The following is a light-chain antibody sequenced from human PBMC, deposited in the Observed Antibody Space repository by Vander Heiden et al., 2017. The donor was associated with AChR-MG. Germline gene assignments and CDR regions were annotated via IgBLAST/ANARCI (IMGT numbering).Light chain of an antibody. CDR2: DAS. Sequence: DIQMTQSPSSLSASVGDRVTITCQASQDISNYLNWYQQKPGKAPKLLIYDASNLETGVPSRFSGSGSGTDFTFTISSLQPEDIATYYCQQYDNLPGYVTFGPGTKVDIK. CDR3: QQYDNLPGYVT. J-gene: IGKJ3*01. CDR1: QDISNY. V-gene: IGKV1-33*01.